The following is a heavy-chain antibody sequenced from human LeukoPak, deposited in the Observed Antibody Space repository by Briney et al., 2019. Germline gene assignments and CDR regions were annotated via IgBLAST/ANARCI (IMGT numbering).Heavy chain of an antibody. D-gene: IGHD2-8*01. CDR2: IIPIFGTT. J-gene: IGHJ3*02. CDR1: GGTFRSYA. Sequence: SVKVSCKASGGTFRSYAISWVRQAPGQGLEWMGGIIPIFGTTNYAQKFQGRVTITADESTSTAYMELSSLRSEDTAVYYCARDKATSMKYDAFDIWGQGTMVTVSS. V-gene: IGHV1-69*13. CDR3: ARDKATSMKYDAFDI.